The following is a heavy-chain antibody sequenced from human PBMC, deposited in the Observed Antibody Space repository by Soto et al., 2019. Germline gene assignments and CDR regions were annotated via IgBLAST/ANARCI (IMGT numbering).Heavy chain of an antibody. CDR3: GRDSPPVDY. J-gene: IGHJ4*02. Sequence: QVQLVQSGAEVKKPGASVKVSCKASGYTFTSYGISWVRQAPGQGLEWMGWISAYNGNKKYAQKLQSRVTMTTDTTSSTAYMELRGLRSDDTAVYYCGRDSPPVDYWGQGTLVTVSS. CDR1: GYTFTSYG. V-gene: IGHV1-18*01. CDR2: ISAYNGNK.